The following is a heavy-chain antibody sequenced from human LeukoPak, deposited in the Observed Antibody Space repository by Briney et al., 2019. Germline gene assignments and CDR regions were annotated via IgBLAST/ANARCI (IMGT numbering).Heavy chain of an antibody. D-gene: IGHD1-26*01. J-gene: IGHJ4*02. CDR1: GSTFSSNW. V-gene: IGHV3-74*01. CDR3: VRDLGGRSGH. Sequence: GSLRLSCAASGSTFSSNWMHWVRQAPGKGLVWVSRINEDGSTTNYADSAKGRFTISRDNAKNTLYLQMNSLRAEDTAVYYCVRDLGGRSGHWGQGTLVTVSS. CDR2: INEDGSTT.